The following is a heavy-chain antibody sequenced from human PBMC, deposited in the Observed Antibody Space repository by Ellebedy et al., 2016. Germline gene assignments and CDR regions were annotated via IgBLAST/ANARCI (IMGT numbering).Heavy chain of an antibody. Sequence: GESLKISXAASGFTFSSYAMSWVRQAPGKGLKWVSAISGSGGSTYYADSVKGRFTISRDNSKNTLYLQMNSLRAEDTAVYYCAKDKESGSYLDYWGQGTLVTVSS. D-gene: IGHD1-26*01. V-gene: IGHV3-23*01. CDR3: AKDKESGSYLDY. CDR1: GFTFSSYA. J-gene: IGHJ4*02. CDR2: ISGSGGST.